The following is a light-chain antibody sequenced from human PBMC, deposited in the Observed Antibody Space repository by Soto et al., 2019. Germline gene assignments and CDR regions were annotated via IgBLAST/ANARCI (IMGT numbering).Light chain of an antibody. CDR2: DAS. CDR3: QQYHTSSIP. V-gene: IGKV1-5*01. Sequence: DIQMTRSPSTLSASVGDRVTMTCRASQAISAWLSWYQQKPGKAPNLLIYDASTLERGVPSRFSGTGSGTEFTLTIDRLQPDDFATYYCQQYHTSSIPFGQGTRLEIK. J-gene: IGKJ5*01. CDR1: QAISAW.